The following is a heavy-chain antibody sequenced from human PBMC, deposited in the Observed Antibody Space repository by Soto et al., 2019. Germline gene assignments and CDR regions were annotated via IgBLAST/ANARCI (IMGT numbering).Heavy chain of an antibody. CDR3: ARQWSGYGQGFDY. CDR2: IYYSGST. D-gene: IGHD5-12*01. J-gene: IGHJ4*02. CDR1: GGSISSSSYY. V-gene: IGHV4-39*01. Sequence: TLSLTCTVSGGSISSSSYYWGWIRQPPGKGLEWIGSIYYSGSTYYNPSLTSRVTISVDTSKNQFSLKLSSVTAADTAVYYCARQWSGYGQGFDYWGQGTLVTVSS.